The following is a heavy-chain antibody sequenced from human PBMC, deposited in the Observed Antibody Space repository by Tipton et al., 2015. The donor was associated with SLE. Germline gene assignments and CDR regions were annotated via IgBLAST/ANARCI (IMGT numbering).Heavy chain of an antibody. CDR3: ARSSPLYYYYYYMDV. CDR2: IYYTGNT. J-gene: IGHJ6*03. CDR1: GGSMSYHY. V-gene: IGHV4-59*11. Sequence: TLSLTCSVSGGSMSYHYWSWIRQPPGKGLEWIGYIYYTGNTNYNPSLKSRVTMSVDTSKSQFSLKLSSVTAADTAVYYCARSSPLYYYYYYMDVWGKGTTVTVSS.